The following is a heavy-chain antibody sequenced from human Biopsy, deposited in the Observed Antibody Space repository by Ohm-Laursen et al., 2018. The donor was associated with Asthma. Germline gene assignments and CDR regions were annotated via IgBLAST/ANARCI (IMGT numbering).Heavy chain of an antibody. CDR3: TRWSLRVRDTPNDY. CDR2: MNPNSGNT. Sequence: GSSVKVSCNASGDSFNNFAISWVRQATGQGLEWMGWMNPNSGNTGYPQNFQGRVTMTRDTSISTAYMELSSLRSEDTAVYYCTRWSLRVRDTPNDYWGQGTLVTVSS. V-gene: IGHV1-8*02. J-gene: IGHJ4*02. D-gene: IGHD3-16*01. CDR1: GDSFNNFA.